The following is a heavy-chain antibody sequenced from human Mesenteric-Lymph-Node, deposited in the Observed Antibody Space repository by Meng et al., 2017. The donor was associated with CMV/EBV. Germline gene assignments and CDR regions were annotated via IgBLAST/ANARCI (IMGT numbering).Heavy chain of an antibody. D-gene: IGHD2-2*03. Sequence: ASVKVSCKISDDTFTKYGISWVRQAPGQGLEWMGWISAYNGNTNYAQKLQGRVTMTTDTSTSTAYMELRSLRSDDTAVYYCARCHVGIVVVPATNYYYYYGMDVWGQGTTVTVSS. CDR3: ARCHVGIVVVPATNYYYYYGMDV. CDR1: DDTFTKYG. CDR2: ISAYNGNT. J-gene: IGHJ6*02. V-gene: IGHV1-18*01.